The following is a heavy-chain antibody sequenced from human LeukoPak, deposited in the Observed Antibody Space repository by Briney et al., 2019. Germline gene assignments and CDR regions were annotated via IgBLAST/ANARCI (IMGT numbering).Heavy chain of an antibody. CDR3: ASTPHYYGSGSAYYGMDV. J-gene: IGHJ6*02. V-gene: IGHV1-69*01. CDR1: GGTFSSYA. CDR2: IIPIFGTA. Sequence: GSSVKVSCKASGGTFSSYAISWVRQAPGQGLEWMGGIIPIFGTANYARKFQGRVTITADESTSTAYMELSSLRSEDTAVYYCASTPHYYGSGSAYYGMDVWGQGTTVTVSS. D-gene: IGHD3-10*01.